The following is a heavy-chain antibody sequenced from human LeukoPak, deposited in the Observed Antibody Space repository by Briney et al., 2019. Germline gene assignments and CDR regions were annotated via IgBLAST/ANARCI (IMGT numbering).Heavy chain of an antibody. J-gene: IGHJ3*02. CDR2: IIPILGIA. Sequence: SVKVSCKASGYTFTSYNINWVRQATGQGLEWMGWIIPILGIANYAQKFQGRVTITADKSTSTAYMELSSLRSEDTAVYYCARSYSSGPGNAFDIWGQGTMVTVSS. CDR3: ARSYSSGPGNAFDI. V-gene: IGHV1-69*02. D-gene: IGHD6-19*01. CDR1: GYTFTSYN.